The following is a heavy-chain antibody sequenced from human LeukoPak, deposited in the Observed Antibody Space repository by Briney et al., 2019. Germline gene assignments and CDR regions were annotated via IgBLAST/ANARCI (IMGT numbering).Heavy chain of an antibody. Sequence: GGSLRLSCAASGFTVSSNYMSWVRQAAGKGLEWVSVIYSGGSTYYADSVKGRFTISRDNPKNTLYLQMNSLRAEDTAVYYCARAMVRGVSIFDYWGQGTLVTVSS. CDR2: IYSGGST. D-gene: IGHD3-10*01. J-gene: IGHJ4*02. CDR3: ARAMVRGVSIFDY. V-gene: IGHV3-66*01. CDR1: GFTVSSNY.